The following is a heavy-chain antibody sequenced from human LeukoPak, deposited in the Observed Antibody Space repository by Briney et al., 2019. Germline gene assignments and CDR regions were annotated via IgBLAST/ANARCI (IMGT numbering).Heavy chain of an antibody. D-gene: IGHD6-13*01. CDR2: IYYSGST. V-gene: IGHV4-61*05. J-gene: IGHJ3*02. Sequence: PSETLSLTCDVSGGSIITNSYYWDWVRQPPGKGLEWIGYIYYSGSTNYNPSLKSRVTISVDTSKNQFSLKLSSVTAADTAVYYCASNLAAVDAFDIWGQGTMVIVSS. CDR1: GGSIITNSYY. CDR3: ASNLAAVDAFDI.